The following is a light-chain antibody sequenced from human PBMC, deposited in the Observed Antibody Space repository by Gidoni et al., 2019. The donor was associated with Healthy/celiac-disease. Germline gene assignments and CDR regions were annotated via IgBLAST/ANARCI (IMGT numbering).Light chain of an antibody. J-gene: IGKJ2*01. Sequence: IQLTQSPSSLSASVGDRVPTTCQASQGISSYLAWSQQKPGKAPKLLIYAASTLQSGVPSRFSGSGSGTDFTLTISSLQPEEFATYYCQQLNSYPPYTFGQGTKLEIK. V-gene: IGKV1-9*01. CDR1: QGISSY. CDR2: AAS. CDR3: QQLNSYPPYT.